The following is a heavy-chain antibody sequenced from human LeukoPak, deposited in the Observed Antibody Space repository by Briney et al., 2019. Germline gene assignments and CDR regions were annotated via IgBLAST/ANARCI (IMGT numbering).Heavy chain of an antibody. CDR3: ARADHVTIIGEDY. CDR1: GFTFNTYW. CDR2: INEDGSSQ. Sequence: GGSLRLSCAASGFTFNTYWMDWVRQAPGKGLEGVANINEDGSSQYYVDSVRGRFTISRDNAKNPVFLQMNSLRVEDTAVYFCARADHVTIIGEDYWGQGTLVTVSS. J-gene: IGHJ4*02. D-gene: IGHD3-22*01. V-gene: IGHV3-7*01.